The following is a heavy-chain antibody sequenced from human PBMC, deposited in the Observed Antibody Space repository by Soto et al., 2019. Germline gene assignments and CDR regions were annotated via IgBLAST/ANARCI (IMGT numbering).Heavy chain of an antibody. CDR1: GVSMGGYY. D-gene: IGHD3-22*01. CDR2: AYYSGST. V-gene: IGHV4-59*08. J-gene: IGHJ4*02. CDR3: SRSHPTRYYYDTSGHYFHY. Sequence: SETLSLTCTVSGVSMGGYYWNWIRQPPGKGLEWIGYAYYSGSTNYNPSLKSRVSISVDTSKTQFSLRLSSVTAADTAVYYCSRSHPTRYYYDTSGHYFHYWGQGTLVTVSS.